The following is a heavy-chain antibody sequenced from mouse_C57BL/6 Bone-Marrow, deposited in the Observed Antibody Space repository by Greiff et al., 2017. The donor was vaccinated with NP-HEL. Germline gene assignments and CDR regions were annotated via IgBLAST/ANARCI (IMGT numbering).Heavy chain of an antibody. CDR1: GYAFSSYW. CDR3: ARYYGSSYDFDY. D-gene: IGHD1-1*01. Sequence: QVQLQQSGAELVKPGASVKISCKASGYAFSSYWMNWVKQRPGKGLEWIGQIYPGDGDTNYNGKFKGKATLTAATSSRTAYMQLSSLTSEDSAVYFCARYYGSSYDFDYRGQGTTLTVST. J-gene: IGHJ2*01. CDR2: IYPGDGDT. V-gene: IGHV1-80*01.